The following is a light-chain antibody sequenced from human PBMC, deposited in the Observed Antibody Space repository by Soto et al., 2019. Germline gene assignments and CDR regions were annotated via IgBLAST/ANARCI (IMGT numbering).Light chain of an antibody. CDR3: QKFNALPT. CDR1: QAINNY. V-gene: IGKV1-27*01. Sequence: DIQMTQSPSSLSASVGDRVTITCRASQAINNYLAWYQQKPGKVPTLLISAASTLQSGVPSRFSGSGSGPEFTLTISSLQPEDVATYYCQKFNALPTFGGGTKVEI. CDR2: AAS. J-gene: IGKJ4*01.